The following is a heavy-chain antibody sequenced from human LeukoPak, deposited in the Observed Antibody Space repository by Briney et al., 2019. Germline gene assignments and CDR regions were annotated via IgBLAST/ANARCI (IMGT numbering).Heavy chain of an antibody. Sequence: PGGSLRLSCAASGFTFSSYAMSWVRQAPGKGLEWVSAISGSGGSTYYEDSVKGRFTISRDNSKNTLYLQMNSLRAEDTAVYYCAKNDYYDSSGYYYFPDYWGQGTLVTVSS. CDR2: ISGSGGST. D-gene: IGHD3-22*01. V-gene: IGHV3-23*01. CDR3: AKNDYYDSSGYYYFPDY. CDR1: GFTFSSYA. J-gene: IGHJ4*02.